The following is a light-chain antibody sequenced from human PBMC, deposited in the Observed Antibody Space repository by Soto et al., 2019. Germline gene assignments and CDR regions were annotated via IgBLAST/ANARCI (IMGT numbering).Light chain of an antibody. J-gene: IGLJ2*01. CDR2: EVS. V-gene: IGLV2-8*01. CDR1: SSDVGGYNY. CDR3: SSYAGSNNFV. Sequence: QSALTQPPSASGSPGQSVTNSCTGTSSDVGGYNYVSWYQQHPGKAPKLMIYEVSKRPSGVPDRFSGSKSGNTASLTVSGLQAEDEADYYCSSYAGSNNFVFGGGTKLTVL.